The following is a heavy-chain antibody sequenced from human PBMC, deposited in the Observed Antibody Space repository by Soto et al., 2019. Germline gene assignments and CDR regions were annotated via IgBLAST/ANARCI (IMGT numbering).Heavy chain of an antibody. CDR2: ITDSGYTS. Sequence: GGSLRLSCSASGFTFSRFVMSWVRQAPGKGLEWVADITDSGYTSKEADSVKGRFTISRDNSKSTLYLQMNSLRAEDTAMYYCARGGHSSSSVYGMDVWGQGTTVTVSS. CDR1: GFTFSRFV. CDR3: ARGGHSSSSVYGMDV. D-gene: IGHD6-6*01. V-gene: IGHV3-23*01. J-gene: IGHJ6*02.